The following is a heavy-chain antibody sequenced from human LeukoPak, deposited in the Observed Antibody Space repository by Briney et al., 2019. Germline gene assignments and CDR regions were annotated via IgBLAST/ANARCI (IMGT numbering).Heavy chain of an antibody. J-gene: IGHJ4*02. CDR1: GFTFSSYS. D-gene: IGHD5-18*01. Sequence: GGSLRLSCAASGFTFSSYSMNWVRQAPGKGLEWVSYISTSGLSTYYADSVKGRFTISRDNARNSLYLQTNDLRAEDTALYYCARDPTPTQLWFRGTFDYWGQGALVIVSS. V-gene: IGHV3-48*01. CDR3: ARDPTPTQLWFRGTFDY. CDR2: ISTSGLST.